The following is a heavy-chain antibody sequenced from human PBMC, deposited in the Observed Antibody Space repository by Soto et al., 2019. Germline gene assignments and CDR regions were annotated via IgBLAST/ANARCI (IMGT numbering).Heavy chain of an antibody. J-gene: IGHJ3*02. D-gene: IGHD5-12*01. CDR3: AHSKNSADDPNDAFDI. CDR2: IYWVDDK. CDR1: GFSLSTSEVG. Sequence: SGPTLVNPTQTLTLTCTFSGFSLSTSEVGVGWIRKPPGKALELLAIIYWVDDKRYSPSLQSRLTITKDTSKNQVVLTMTNMDPVDTATYFCAHSKNSADDPNDAFDIWGQGTMVTVSS. V-gene: IGHV2-5*02.